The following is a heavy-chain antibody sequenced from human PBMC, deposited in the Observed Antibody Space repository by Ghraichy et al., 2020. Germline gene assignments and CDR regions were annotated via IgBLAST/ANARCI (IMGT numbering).Heavy chain of an antibody. CDR3: AKNYGGNSGGGWGFDY. V-gene: IGHV3-30*18. CDR1: GFTISTYA. Sequence: GGSLRLSCAASGFTISTYAMHWVRQAPGKGLEWVAIISYDGSNKYYADSVKGRFTISRDNSRNTLFLQMNSLRAEDTAVYYCAKNYGGNSGGGWGFDYWGQGTLVTVSS. J-gene: IGHJ4*02. CDR2: ISYDGSNK. D-gene: IGHD4-23*01.